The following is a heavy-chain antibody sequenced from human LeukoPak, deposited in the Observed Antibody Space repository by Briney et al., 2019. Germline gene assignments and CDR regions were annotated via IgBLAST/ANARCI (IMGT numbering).Heavy chain of an antibody. V-gene: IGHV4-39*01. J-gene: IGHJ4*02. D-gene: IGHD3-10*02. Sequence: KPSETLSLTCTVSGGSISSNNYYWGWIRQAPRKGLEWIGNIYYSGSTYYNPSLKSRVTISVDTSKNQFSLKLSSVTAADTAVYYCARHVRGVLSGWGQGTLVTVSS. CDR1: GGSISSNNYY. CDR3: ARHVRGVLSG. CDR2: IYYSGST.